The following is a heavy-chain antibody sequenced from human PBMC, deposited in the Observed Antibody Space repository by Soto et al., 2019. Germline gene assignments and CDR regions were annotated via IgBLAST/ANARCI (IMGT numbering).Heavy chain of an antibody. D-gene: IGHD6-19*01. CDR1: GFTFSSYA. V-gene: IGHV3-30-3*01. CDR3: ARDAGSGWGYYYYGMDV. J-gene: IGHJ6*02. CDR2: ISYDGSNK. Sequence: QVQLVESGGGVVQPGRSLRLSCAASGFTFSSYAMHWVRQAPGKGLEWVAVISYDGSNKYYADSVKGRFTISRDNSKNTLYLQMNSLRAEDTAVYYCARDAGSGWGYYYYGMDVWGQGTTVTVSS.